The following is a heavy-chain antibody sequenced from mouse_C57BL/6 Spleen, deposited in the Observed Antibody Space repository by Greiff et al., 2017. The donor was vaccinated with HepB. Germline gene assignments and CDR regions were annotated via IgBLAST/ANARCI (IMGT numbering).Heavy chain of an antibody. D-gene: IGHD1-1*01. Sequence: VMLVESGPGLVQPSPSLSITCTVSGFSLTSYGVHWVRQSPGKGLEWLGVIWSGGSTDYNAAFISRLSISKDNSKSQVFFKMNSLQADDTAMYYCARTEDYCGSSSAMDYWGQGTSVTVSS. V-gene: IGHV2-2*01. CDR3: ARTEDYCGSSSAMDY. CDR1: GFSLTSYG. CDR2: IWSGGST. J-gene: IGHJ4*01.